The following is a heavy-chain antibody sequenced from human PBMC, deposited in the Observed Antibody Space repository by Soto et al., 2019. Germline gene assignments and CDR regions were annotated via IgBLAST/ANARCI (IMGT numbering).Heavy chain of an antibody. D-gene: IGHD6-19*01. CDR2: INHSGST. CDR1: GGSFSGYY. CDR3: ARDPRIAVAGIGGEYFDY. V-gene: IGHV4-34*01. Sequence: QVQLQQWGAGLLKPSETLSLTCAVYGGSFSGYYWSWIRQSPGKGLEWIGEINHSGSTNYNPSLKSRVTISVDTSKNQFSLKLSSVTAADTAVYYCARDPRIAVAGIGGEYFDYWGQGTLVTVSS. J-gene: IGHJ4*02.